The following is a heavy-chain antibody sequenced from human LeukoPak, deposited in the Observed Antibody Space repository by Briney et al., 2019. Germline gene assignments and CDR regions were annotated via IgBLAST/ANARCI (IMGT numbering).Heavy chain of an antibody. D-gene: IGHD4-17*01. Sequence: SETLSLTCTVSGGSISSGDYYWSWIRQPPGKGLEWIGYIYYSGSTYYNPSLKSRVTISVDTSKNQFSLKLSSVTAADTAVYYCARATSVLRGDYGFDPWGQGTLVTVSS. V-gene: IGHV4-30-4*01. CDR1: GGSISSGDYY. CDR2: IYYSGST. J-gene: IGHJ5*02. CDR3: ARATSVLRGDYGFDP.